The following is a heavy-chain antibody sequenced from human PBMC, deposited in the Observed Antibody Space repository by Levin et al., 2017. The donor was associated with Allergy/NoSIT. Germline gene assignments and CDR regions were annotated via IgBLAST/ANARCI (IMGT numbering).Heavy chain of an antibody. D-gene: IGHD6-6*01. J-gene: IGHJ6*02. V-gene: IGHV1-69*15. CDR3: ARDGISTSSLPIYGMDV. CDR1: RGTFSGHA. Sequence: KISCQASRGTFSGHAINWVRQAPGQGLEWMGRIIPIFGKVNYAQKFQGRVTITADESTSTAYMEVRSLRSEDTAVYYCARDGISTSSLPIYGMDVWGQGTTVTVSS. CDR2: IIPIFGKV.